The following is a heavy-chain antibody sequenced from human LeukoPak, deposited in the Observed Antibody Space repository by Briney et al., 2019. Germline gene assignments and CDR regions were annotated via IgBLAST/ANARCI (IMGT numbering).Heavy chain of an antibody. CDR2: ISGSGRTT. Sequence: HSGGSLRLSCAASGFTFSSYAMNWVRQAPGKGLEWVSVISGSGRTTYYADSVQGRFTISRDNSKNTLYLQMNSLRAEDTAVYYCAKQFIVDRNWFDPWGQGTLVTVSS. J-gene: IGHJ5*02. CDR3: AKQFIVDRNWFDP. V-gene: IGHV3-23*01. D-gene: IGHD3-16*02. CDR1: GFTFSSYA.